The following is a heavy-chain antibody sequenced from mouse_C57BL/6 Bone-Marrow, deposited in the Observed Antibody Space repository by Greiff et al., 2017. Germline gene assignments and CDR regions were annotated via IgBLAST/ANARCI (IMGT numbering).Heavy chain of an antibody. Sequence: QVQLQQSGPELVKPGASVKISCKASGYAFSSSWMNWVKQRPGKGLEWIGRIYPGDGDTNYNGKFKGKATLTADKSSSTAYMQLSSLTSEDSAVYFCAPQTAQATGFDYWGQGTTLTVSS. D-gene: IGHD3-2*02. J-gene: IGHJ2*01. CDR3: APQTAQATGFDY. V-gene: IGHV1-82*01. CDR1: GYAFSSSW. CDR2: IYPGDGDT.